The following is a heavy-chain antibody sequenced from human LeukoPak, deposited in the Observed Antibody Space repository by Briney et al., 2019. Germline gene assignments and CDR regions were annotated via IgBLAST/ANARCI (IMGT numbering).Heavy chain of an antibody. CDR3: ARLSGSYYSAFDI. CDR1: EHSFINYW. V-gene: IGHV5-51*01. D-gene: IGHD1-26*01. Sequence: GESLKISCRGSEHSFINYWIGWVRQMPGKGLEWMAIIYPGDSDTRYDPSFKGQVTISADKSINTAYLQWSSLKASDTAMYYCARLSGSYYSAFDIWGQGTMVTVSS. CDR2: IYPGDSDT. J-gene: IGHJ3*02.